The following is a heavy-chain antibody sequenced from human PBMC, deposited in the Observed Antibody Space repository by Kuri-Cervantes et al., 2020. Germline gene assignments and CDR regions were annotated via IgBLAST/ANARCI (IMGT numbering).Heavy chain of an antibody. V-gene: IGHV4-39*07. Sequence: EPLTHLCTVSDVSISRSDYYWGWIRQPPGKGLEWIGNIHYSGSTYYNPSLKSRVTIALDTSKNQFSLKLSSVTAADTAVDYCARVGSKLLIDYWGQGTLVTVSS. CDR3: ARVGSKLLIDY. J-gene: IGHJ4*02. CDR1: DVSISRSDYY. CDR2: IHYSGST. D-gene: IGHD3-10*01.